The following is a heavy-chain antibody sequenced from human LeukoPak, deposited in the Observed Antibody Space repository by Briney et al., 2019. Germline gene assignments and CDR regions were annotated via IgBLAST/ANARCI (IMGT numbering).Heavy chain of an antibody. CDR3: AKCGILEWLSYFDY. D-gene: IGHD3-3*01. Sequence: GGSLRLSCAASGFIFSSYAMSWVRQAPGKGLEWVSAISGSGRSIFYADSVKGRFTISRDNSKNTLYLQMNSLRAEDTAVYYCAKCGILEWLSYFDYWGQGTLVTVSS. CDR1: GFIFSSYA. J-gene: IGHJ4*02. V-gene: IGHV3-23*01. CDR2: ISGSGRSI.